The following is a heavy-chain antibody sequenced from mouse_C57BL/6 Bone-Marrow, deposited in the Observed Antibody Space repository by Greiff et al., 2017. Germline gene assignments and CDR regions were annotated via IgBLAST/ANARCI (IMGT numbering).Heavy chain of an antibody. J-gene: IGHJ2*01. V-gene: IGHV1-5*01. CDR2: IYPGNSDT. CDR3: TRSPRYGREDY. Sequence: EVQLQQSGTVLARPGASVKMSCKTSGYTFTSYWMHWVNQRPGQGLERIGAIYPGNSDTSYNQKFKGKAKLTAVTSASTAYMELSSLTNEDSAVYYCTRSPRYGREDYWSQGTTLTVSS. D-gene: IGHD2-14*01. CDR1: GYTFTSYW.